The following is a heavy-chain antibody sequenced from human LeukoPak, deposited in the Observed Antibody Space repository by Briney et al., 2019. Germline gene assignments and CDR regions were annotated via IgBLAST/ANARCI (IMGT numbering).Heavy chain of an antibody. J-gene: IGHJ6*03. CDR2: IYSGGST. CDR3: ARDAVNIVVVPAAHYYYYYYMDV. V-gene: IGHV3-53*01. Sequence: GGSLRLSCAASGFTVSSNYLSWVRQAPVKGLEWVSVIYSGGSTYYADSVKGRFTISRDSSKNTLYLQMHSLRAEDTAVYYCARDAVNIVVVPAAHYYYYYYMDVWGKGTTVTVSS. D-gene: IGHD2-2*01. CDR1: GFTVSSNY.